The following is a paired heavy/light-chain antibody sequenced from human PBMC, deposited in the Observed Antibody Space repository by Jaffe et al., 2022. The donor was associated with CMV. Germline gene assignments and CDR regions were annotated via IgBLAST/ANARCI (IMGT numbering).Light chain of an antibody. J-gene: IGKJ1*01. CDR3: HQPSNWPQT. Sequence: EIVLTQSPATLSLSPGERVTLSCRASQSISSYLAWYQQKPGQAPRLLIYDASNRATGIPARFSGSGSGTDFTLTISSLEPEDFAVYYCHQPSNWPQTFGQGTKVEIK. CDR2: DAS. CDR1: QSISSY. V-gene: IGKV3-11*01.
Heavy chain of an antibody. V-gene: IGHV3-21*02. J-gene: IGHJ4*02. CDR2: ITSSDDYI. CDR1: GFTFSTYS. Sequence: EVQLVESGGGLVKPGGSLRLSCAASGFTFSTYSVNWVRQAPGKGLEWVSSITSSDDYIYYADSVKGRFTVSRDTAQNSVYLQMNSLRAEDTAVYYCARASTTMFTRILGLRGTRSSAFDSWGQGTLVTVSS. CDR3: ARASTTMFTRILGLRGTRSSAFDS. D-gene: IGHD1-1*01.